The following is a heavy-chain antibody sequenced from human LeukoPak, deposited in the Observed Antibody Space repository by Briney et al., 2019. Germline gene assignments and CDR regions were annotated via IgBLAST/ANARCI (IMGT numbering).Heavy chain of an antibody. Sequence: PGESLRLSCAASGFTFSDYYMSWIRQAPGKGLEWVSYISSSSSSTNYADSVKGRFTISRDNAKHSLYLQMNSLRAEDTAVYYCARGFGTTGPMWPFDYWGQGTLVTVSS. CDR1: GFTFSDYY. CDR3: ARGFGTTGPMWPFDY. D-gene: IGHD1-7*01. J-gene: IGHJ4*02. V-gene: IGHV3-11*05. CDR2: ISSSSSST.